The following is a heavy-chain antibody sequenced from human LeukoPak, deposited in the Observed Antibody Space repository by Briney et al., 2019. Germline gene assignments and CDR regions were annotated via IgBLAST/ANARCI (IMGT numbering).Heavy chain of an antibody. D-gene: IGHD3-22*01. V-gene: IGHV4-30-2*01. CDR1: GGSISSGGYS. J-gene: IGHJ4*02. Sequence: PSQTLSLTCAVSGGSISSGGYSWSWIRQPPGKGLEWIGYIYHSGSTYYNPSLKSRVTISVDRSKNQFSLKLSSVTAADTAVYYCAREVYYDSSGYYFDYYFDYWGQGTLVTVSS. CDR3: AREVYYDSSGYYFDYYFDY. CDR2: IYHSGST.